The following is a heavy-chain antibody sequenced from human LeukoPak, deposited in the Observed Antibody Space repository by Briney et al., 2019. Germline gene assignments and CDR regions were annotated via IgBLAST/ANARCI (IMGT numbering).Heavy chain of an antibody. D-gene: IGHD4-23*01. CDR1: GFTFSSSW. CDR3: ARGATVDSRYYFDY. J-gene: IGHJ4*02. Sequence: PGGSLRLSCAASGFTFSSSWMSWVGQAPGKGLEWVANIKQDGSEKYYVDSVKGRFTISRDNAKNSLYLQMNSLRAEDTAVYHCARGATVDSRYYFDYWGQGTLVTVSS. V-gene: IGHV3-7*01. CDR2: IKQDGSEK.